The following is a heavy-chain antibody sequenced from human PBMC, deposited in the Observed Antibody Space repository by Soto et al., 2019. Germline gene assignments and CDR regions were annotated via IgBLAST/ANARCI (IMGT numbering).Heavy chain of an antibody. D-gene: IGHD3-10*01. V-gene: IGHV4-59*08. CDR3: ARVGSTRFVVDD. Sequence: SETLSLTCTVSGGSISSYYWSWIRQPLGKGLEWIGYIYYSGSTNYNPSLKSRVTISVDTSKNQFSLKLSSVTAADTAVYYCARVGSTRFVVDDWGQGSLVTVSS. CDR2: IYYSGST. CDR1: GGSISSYY. J-gene: IGHJ4*02.